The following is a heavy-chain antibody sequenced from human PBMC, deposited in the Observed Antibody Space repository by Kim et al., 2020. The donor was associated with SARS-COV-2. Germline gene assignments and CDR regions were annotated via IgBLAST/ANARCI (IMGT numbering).Heavy chain of an antibody. Sequence: ASVKVSCKASGYTFTSYYMHWVRQAPGQGLEWMGIINPSGGSTSYAQKFQGRVTMTRDTSTSTVYMELSSLRSEDTAVYYCARDFFPHLYSYGGPGWFDPWGQGTLVTVSS. CDR2: INPSGGST. V-gene: IGHV1-46*01. CDR3: ARDFFPHLYSYGGPGWFDP. D-gene: IGHD5-18*01. CDR1: GYTFTSYY. J-gene: IGHJ5*02.